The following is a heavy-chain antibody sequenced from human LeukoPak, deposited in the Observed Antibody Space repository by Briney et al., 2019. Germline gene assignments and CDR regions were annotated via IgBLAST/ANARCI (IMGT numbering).Heavy chain of an antibody. J-gene: IGHJ4*02. CDR1: GGSISTYS. D-gene: IGHD3-10*01. CDR3: ARVDRSGSDY. V-gene: IGHV4-59*01. Sequence: SETLSLTCTVSGGSISTYSWSWIRQPPGKGLEWIGYIYNSENTNYNPSLKSRVTISVDTSKNQFSLKLSSVTAAGTAVYYCARVDRSGSDYWGQGIMVTVSS. CDR2: IYNSENT.